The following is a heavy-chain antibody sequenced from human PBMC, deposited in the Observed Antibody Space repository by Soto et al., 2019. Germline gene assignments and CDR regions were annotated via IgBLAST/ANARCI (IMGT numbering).Heavy chain of an antibody. Sequence: ASVKVSCKASGYTFSSYDINWVRQATGQGLEWMGWMNPNSGNTGYAQKFQGRVTMTRNTSISTAYMELSSLRSEDTAVYYSARGPRGYSGYEYNYWGQGTLVTVSS. CDR1: GYTFSSYD. CDR2: MNPNSGNT. J-gene: IGHJ4*02. D-gene: IGHD5-12*01. CDR3: ARGPRGYSGYEYNY. V-gene: IGHV1-8*01.